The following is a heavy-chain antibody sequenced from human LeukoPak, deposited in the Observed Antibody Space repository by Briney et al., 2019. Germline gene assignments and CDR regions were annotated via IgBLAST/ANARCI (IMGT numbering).Heavy chain of an antibody. CDR1: GYTFTNYA. CDR3: AGTIAAAGTTDYLDY. V-gene: IGHV1-69*04. CDR2: IIPILGIA. Sequence: ASVKVSCKASGYTFTNYAMNWVRQAPGQGLEWMGRIIPILGIANYAQKFQGRVTITADKSTSTAYMELSSLRSEDTAVYYCAGTIAAAGTTDYLDYWGQGTLVTVSS. D-gene: IGHD6-13*01. J-gene: IGHJ4*02.